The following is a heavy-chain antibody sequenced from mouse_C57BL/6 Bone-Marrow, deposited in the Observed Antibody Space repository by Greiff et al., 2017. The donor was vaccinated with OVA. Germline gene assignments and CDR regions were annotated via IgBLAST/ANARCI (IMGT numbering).Heavy chain of an antibody. V-gene: IGHV14-4*01. Sequence: VQLQQSGAELVRPGASVKLSCTASGFNIKDDYMHWVKQRPEQGLEWIGWIDPENGATEYASKFQGKATITADTSSNTAYLQLSSLTSEDTAVYYCTTEYFDVWGTGTTVTVSS. CDR2: IDPENGAT. J-gene: IGHJ1*03. CDR3: TTEYFDV. CDR1: GFNIKDDY.